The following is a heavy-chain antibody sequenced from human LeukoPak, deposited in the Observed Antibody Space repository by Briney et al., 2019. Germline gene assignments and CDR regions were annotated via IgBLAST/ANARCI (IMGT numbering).Heavy chain of an antibody. D-gene: IGHD2-2*02. J-gene: IGHJ6*03. Sequence: SETLSLTCSLSGGAFDSGSHSWAWIRQPPGKGLEWVGAVYSSGTKRYNPSLRSRASVSVDTSKNQFSLKLSSVTAADTAVYYCARPLRDCSSTSCYTGDYYYYYMDVWGKGTTVTVSS. CDR3: ARPLRDCSSTSCYTGDYYYYYMDV. V-gene: IGHV4-39*07. CDR1: GGAFDSGSHS. CDR2: VYSSGTK.